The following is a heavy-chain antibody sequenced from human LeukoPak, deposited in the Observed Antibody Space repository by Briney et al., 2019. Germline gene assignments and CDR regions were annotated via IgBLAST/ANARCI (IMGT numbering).Heavy chain of an antibody. V-gene: IGHV3-7*01. CDR2: IKLDGSGK. CDR3: AREQVVPPYYYMDV. D-gene: IGHD2-2*01. Sequence: GGSLRLSCAASGFTFSSYWMSWVRQAPGKGLEWVANIKLDGSGKYYVDSVKGRFTISRDNAKNSLYLQMNNLRAEDTAVYYCAREQVVPPYYYMDVWGKGTTVTVSS. J-gene: IGHJ6*03. CDR1: GFTFSSYW.